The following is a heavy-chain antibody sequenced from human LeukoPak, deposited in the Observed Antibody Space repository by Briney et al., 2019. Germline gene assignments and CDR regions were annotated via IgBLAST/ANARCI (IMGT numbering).Heavy chain of an antibody. CDR2: IYSGGST. CDR3: ASLYYGGNNFDY. J-gene: IGHJ4*02. V-gene: IGHV3-53*01. Sequence: PGGSLRLSCAASGFTVSSNYMSWVRQAPGKGLEWVSVIYSGGSTYYADSVKGRFTISRDNSKNTLYLQMNNLRAEDTAVYYCASLYYGGNNFDYWGQGTLVTVSS. CDR1: GFTVSSNY. D-gene: IGHD4-23*01.